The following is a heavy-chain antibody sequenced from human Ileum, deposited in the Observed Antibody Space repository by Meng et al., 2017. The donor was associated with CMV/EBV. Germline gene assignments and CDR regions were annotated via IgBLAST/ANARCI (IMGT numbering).Heavy chain of an antibody. J-gene: IGHJ6*02. CDR1: GGTFSSYA. V-gene: IGHV1-69*05. D-gene: IGHD1-7*01. CDR3: ARGDNWNSHGMDV. CDR2: IIPIFGTA. Sequence: SVKVSCKASGGTFSSYAIIWVRQAPGQGLEWMGGIIPIFGTANYAQKFQGRVTITTDESTSTAYMELSRLRSEDTAVYYCARGDNWNSHGMDVWGQGTTVTVSS.